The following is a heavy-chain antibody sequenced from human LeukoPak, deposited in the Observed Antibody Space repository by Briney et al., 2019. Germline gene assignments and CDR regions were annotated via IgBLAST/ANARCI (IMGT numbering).Heavy chain of an antibody. Sequence: GGSLRLSCAASGVTLSTYAMSWARQAPGKGLEWVAVIWYDGSNKYYADSVKGRFTISRDNSKNTLYLQMNSLRAEDTAVYYCAREWELRERRAFDIWGQGTMVTVSS. J-gene: IGHJ3*02. CDR1: GVTLSTYA. CDR2: IWYDGSNK. CDR3: AREWELRERRAFDI. D-gene: IGHD1-26*01. V-gene: IGHV3-33*08.